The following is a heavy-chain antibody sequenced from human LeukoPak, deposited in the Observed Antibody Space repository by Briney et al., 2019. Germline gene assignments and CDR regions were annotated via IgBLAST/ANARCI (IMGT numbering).Heavy chain of an antibody. J-gene: IGHJ6*02. D-gene: IGHD2-21*01. CDR2: ISGSGGRT. CDR1: GFSFSSHA. Sequence: GGSLRPSCAASGFSFSSHAMTWVRQAPGKGLECVSRISGSGGRTYYADSVKGRFTISRDNSKNTLYMQMNRLRAEDTAVYYCAKANCGGECYYNMDVWGQGTTVIVSS. V-gene: IGHV3-23*01. CDR3: AKANCGGECYYNMDV.